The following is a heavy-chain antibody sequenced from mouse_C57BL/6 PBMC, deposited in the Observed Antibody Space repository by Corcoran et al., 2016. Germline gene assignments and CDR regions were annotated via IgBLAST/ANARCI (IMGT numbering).Heavy chain of an antibody. Sequence: QIQLVQSGPELKKPGETVKISCKASGYTFTTYGMSWVKQAPGKGLKWMGWINTYSGVPTYADDFKGRFAFSLETSASTAYLQINNLKNEDTATYFCASGPYYIAMDYWGQGTSVTVSS. CDR3: ASGPYYIAMDY. CDR1: GYTFTTYG. J-gene: IGHJ4*01. CDR2: INTYSGVP. D-gene: IGHD2-12*01. V-gene: IGHV9-3*01.